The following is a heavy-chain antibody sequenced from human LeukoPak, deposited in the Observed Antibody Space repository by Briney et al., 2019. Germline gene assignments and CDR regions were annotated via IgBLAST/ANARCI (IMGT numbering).Heavy chain of an antibody. J-gene: IGHJ4*02. CDR1: GFISRYT. CDR2: IWSDSAEI. D-gene: IGHD3-3*02. CDR3: ARDFFHSDISRPFDY. V-gene: IGHV3-21*01. Sequence: GGSLRLSCAASGFISRYTVNWVRRAPGKGLEGVSSIWSDSAEIHYADSVKGRFTISRDNAKDSLYLQMNSLRAEDSAVYYCARDFFHSDISRPFDYWGQGTLVTVSS.